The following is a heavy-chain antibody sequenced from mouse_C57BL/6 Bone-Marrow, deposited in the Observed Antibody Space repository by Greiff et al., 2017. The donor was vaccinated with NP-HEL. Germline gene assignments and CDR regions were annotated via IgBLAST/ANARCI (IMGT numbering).Heavy chain of an antibody. CDR1: GFSLTSYA. CDR2: IWPGGGT. Sequence: VQLVESGPGLVAPSQSLSITCTVSGFSLTSYAISWVRQPPGKGLEWLGVIWPGGGTNYNSALKSRLSISKDNSKSQVFLQMNSLQTDDTARYYCARGSGNYRFAYWGQGTLVTVSA. J-gene: IGHJ3*01. V-gene: IGHV2-9-1*01. CDR3: ARGSGNYRFAY. D-gene: IGHD2-1*01.